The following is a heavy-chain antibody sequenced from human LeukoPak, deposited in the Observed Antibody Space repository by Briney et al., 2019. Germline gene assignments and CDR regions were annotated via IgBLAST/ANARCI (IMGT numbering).Heavy chain of an antibody. J-gene: IGHJ4*02. Sequence: ASVKVSCKASGYTFTSYAMHWVRQAPGQRLQWMGWINAGNGNTKYSQKFQGRVTITRDTSASTAYMELSSLRSEDTAVYYCARDGGGYGSGSYLYYFDYWGQGTLVTVSS. V-gene: IGHV1-3*01. CDR2: INAGNGNT. D-gene: IGHD3-10*01. CDR1: GYTFTSYA. CDR3: ARDGGGYGSGSYLYYFDY.